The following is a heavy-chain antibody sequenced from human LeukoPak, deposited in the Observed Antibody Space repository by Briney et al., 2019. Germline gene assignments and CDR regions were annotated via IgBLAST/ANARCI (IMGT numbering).Heavy chain of an antibody. CDR3: ARDPEYYDILTGYYSVNWFDP. Sequence: GGSLRLPCAASALTFSDYYMRWIRQAPAKGLEWVSYIRSSGSTIYYADSVKGRFTISRDNAKNSLYLQMNSLRAEDTAVYYCARDPEYYDILTGYYSVNWFDPWGQGTLVTVSS. CDR2: IRSSGSTI. J-gene: IGHJ5*02. CDR1: ALTFSDYY. V-gene: IGHV3-11*04. D-gene: IGHD3-9*01.